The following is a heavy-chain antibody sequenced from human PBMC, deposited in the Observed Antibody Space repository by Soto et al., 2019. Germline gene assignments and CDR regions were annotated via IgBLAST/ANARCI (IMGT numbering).Heavy chain of an antibody. D-gene: IGHD2-15*01. V-gene: IGHV1-18*01. J-gene: IGHJ4*02. CDR1: GYTFTSYG. Sequence: QVQLVQSGAEVKKPGASVKVSCKTSGYTFTSYGISWVRQAPGQGLEWMGWISAYNGNTNYAQKLQGRVTMTTDTSTSTAYMELRSLRSDDTAVYYCATSNCSGGSCYSYYFDVWGQGTLVTVSS. CDR2: ISAYNGNT. CDR3: ATSNCSGGSCYSYYFDV.